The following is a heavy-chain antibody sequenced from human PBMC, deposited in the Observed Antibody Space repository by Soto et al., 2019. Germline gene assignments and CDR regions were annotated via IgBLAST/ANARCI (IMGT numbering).Heavy chain of an antibody. CDR2: LSGSGGST. D-gene: IGHD2-2*01. Sequence: EVQLLESGGGLVQPGGSLRLSCAASGFTFSNYAMSWVRQAPGKGLEWVSTLSGSGGSTYYADSVKGRFTISRDNSKNTLYLQMTSLRAEDTAVYYCAKDTVPVATPWFDPWGQGTLVTVSS. CDR1: GFTFSNYA. CDR3: AKDTVPVATPWFDP. J-gene: IGHJ5*02. V-gene: IGHV3-23*01.